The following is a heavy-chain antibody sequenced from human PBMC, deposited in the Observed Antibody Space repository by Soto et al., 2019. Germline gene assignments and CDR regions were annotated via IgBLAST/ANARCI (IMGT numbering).Heavy chain of an antibody. Sequence: GGSLRLSCAASGFTFSSYAMSWVRQAPGKGLEWVSAISGSGGSTYYADSVKGRFTISRDNSKNTLYLQMNSLSAEDTAVYYCAKAKLRLSYFDYWGQGTLVTVSS. CDR2: ISGSGGST. V-gene: IGHV3-23*01. J-gene: IGHJ4*02. CDR1: GFTFSSYA. CDR3: AKAKLRLSYFDY. D-gene: IGHD5-12*01.